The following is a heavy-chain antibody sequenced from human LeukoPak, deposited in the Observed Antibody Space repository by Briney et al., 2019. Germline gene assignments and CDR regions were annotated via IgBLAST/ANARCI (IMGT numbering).Heavy chain of an antibody. Sequence: GGSLRLSRAASGFTFSSYAMSWVRQAPGKGLEWVSAISGSGGSTYYADSVKGRFTISRDNSMHTLSLQVNSLKPEDTAVYFCAKDLGRTFVRGALEYWGQGTLVTVSS. D-gene: IGHD3-10*01. CDR1: GFTFSSYA. J-gene: IGHJ4*02. CDR3: AKDLGRTFVRGALEY. V-gene: IGHV3-23*01. CDR2: ISGSGGST.